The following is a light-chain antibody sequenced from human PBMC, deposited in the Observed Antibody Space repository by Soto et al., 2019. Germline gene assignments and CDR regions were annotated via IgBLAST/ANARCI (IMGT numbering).Light chain of an antibody. CDR1: SSDIGHYDY. J-gene: IGLJ1*01. V-gene: IGLV2-14*03. CDR3: TSHAGNYNFPYV. CDR2: HVT. Sequence: QSALTQPASVSGSPGQSITISCTGTSSDIGHYDYVSWYQQHPGKAPKLMIYHVTYRPSGVSNRYSGSKSGNSASLTISGLQADDEADYYCTSHAGNYNFPYVFGTGTKVTVL.